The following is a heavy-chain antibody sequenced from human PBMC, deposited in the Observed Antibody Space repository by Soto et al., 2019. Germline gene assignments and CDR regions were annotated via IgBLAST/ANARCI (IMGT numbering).Heavy chain of an antibody. CDR3: ASRTIFGVDTYYYGMDA. J-gene: IGHJ6*02. D-gene: IGHD3-3*01. V-gene: IGHV1-8*01. CDR2: MNPNSGNT. Sequence: GASVKVSCKASGYTFTSYDINWVRQATGQGLEWMGWMNPNSGNTGYAQKFQGRVTMTRNTSISTAYMELSSLRSEDTAVYYCASRTIFGVDTYYYGMDAWGQGTTVTVSS. CDR1: GYTFTSYD.